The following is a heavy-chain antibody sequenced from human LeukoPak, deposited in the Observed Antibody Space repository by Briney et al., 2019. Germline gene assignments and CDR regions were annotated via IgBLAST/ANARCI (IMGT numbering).Heavy chain of an antibody. CDR1: GFTFSSYA. CDR3: AKANSQVAAAGPTDYYYYYMDV. D-gene: IGHD6-13*01. J-gene: IGHJ6*03. V-gene: IGHV3-23*01. Sequence: GGSLRHSCAASGFTFSSYALSWVRQATGKGLEWVSAISGSGDSTYYADTVKSRFTISRDNSKNTLYLQMNSLRAEDTAVYYCAKANSQVAAAGPTDYYYYYMDVWGKGTTVTVSS. CDR2: ISGSGDST.